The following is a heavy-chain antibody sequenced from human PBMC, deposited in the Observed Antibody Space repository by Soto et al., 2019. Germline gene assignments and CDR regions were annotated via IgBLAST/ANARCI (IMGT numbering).Heavy chain of an antibody. CDR3: AREKGSPMIYWYFDL. Sequence: QEQLVQSGAEVKKPGSSVKVSCKAAGGTFSDFAITWVRQAPGQGLEWMGGVIPSFGTANYAQKFQGRVTFTADKSPRTAYMELSSLRSEDTAVYYCAREKGSPMIYWYFDLWGRGTLVTVSS. J-gene: IGHJ2*01. CDR1: GGTFSDFA. V-gene: IGHV1-69*06. CDR2: VIPSFGTA. D-gene: IGHD3-16*01.